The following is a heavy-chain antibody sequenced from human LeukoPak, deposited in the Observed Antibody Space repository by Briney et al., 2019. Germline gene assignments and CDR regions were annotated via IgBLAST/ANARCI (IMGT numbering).Heavy chain of an antibody. CDR3: AKVMPPGRIRFYSYYMDV. V-gene: IGHV3-30*02. CDR1: GFTFSSYG. Sequence: GGSLRLSCAASGFTFSSYGMHWVRQAPGKGLEWVAFIRYDGSNQYYADSVKGRFTISRDKSKNTLSLQMNGLRVEDTGVYYCAKVMPPGRIRFYSYYMDVWGKGTTVTVS. CDR2: IRYDGSNQ. J-gene: IGHJ6*03. D-gene: IGHD2-15*01.